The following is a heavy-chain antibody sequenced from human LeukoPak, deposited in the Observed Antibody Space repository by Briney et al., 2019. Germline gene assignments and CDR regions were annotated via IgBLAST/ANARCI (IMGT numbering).Heavy chain of an antibody. D-gene: IGHD3-10*01. V-gene: IGHV3-66*01. CDR3: AREGRGFGEYTYGMDV. J-gene: IGHJ6*02. CDR2: IYSGGST. Sequence: GGSLRLSCAASGFTVSSNYMSWVRQAPGKGPEWVSVIYSGGSTYYADSVKGRFTISRDNSKNTLYLQMNSLRAEDTAVYYCAREGRGFGEYTYGMDVWGQGTTVTVSS. CDR1: GFTVSSNY.